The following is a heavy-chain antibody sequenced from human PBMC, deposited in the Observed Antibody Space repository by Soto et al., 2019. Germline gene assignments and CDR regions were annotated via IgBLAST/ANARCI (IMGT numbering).Heavy chain of an antibody. V-gene: IGHV3-30*18. CDR2: ISYDGSNK. CDR3: AKDHIVVVVAATRHYYGMDV. CDR1: GFTFSSYG. J-gene: IGHJ6*02. Sequence: QVQLVESGGGVVQPGRSLRLSCAASGFTFSSYGMHWVRQAPGKGLEWVAVISYDGSNKYYADSVKGRFNISRDNSKNTLYLQMNSLRAEDTAVYYCAKDHIVVVVAATRHYYGMDVWGQGTTVTVSS. D-gene: IGHD2-15*01.